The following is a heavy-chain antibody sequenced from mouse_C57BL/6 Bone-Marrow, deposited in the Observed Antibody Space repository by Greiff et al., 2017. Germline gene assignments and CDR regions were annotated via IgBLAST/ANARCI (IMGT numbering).Heavy chain of an antibody. Sequence: EVKVVESGGGLVKPGGSLKLSCAASGFTFSSYTMSWVRQTPEKRLVWVATISGGGGNTYYPDSVKGRFTISRDNAKNTLYLQRSSLRSEDTALYYCARRGFDYWGQGTTLTVSS. CDR3: ARRGFDY. CDR2: ISGGGGNT. J-gene: IGHJ2*01. CDR1: GFTFSSYT. V-gene: IGHV5-9*01.